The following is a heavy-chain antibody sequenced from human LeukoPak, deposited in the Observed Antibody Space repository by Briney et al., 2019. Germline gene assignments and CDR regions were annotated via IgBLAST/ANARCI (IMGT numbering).Heavy chain of an antibody. D-gene: IGHD3-10*01. Sequence: GASVKVSCKASGYTLTSYGISCVRQAPGQGLEGRGWSSAYDGNTNDAQKLQGRVTMTTDTSTSTDYMELRSLRSDDTAVYYCARARDAAFDIWGQGTMVTVSS. CDR3: ARARDAAFDI. J-gene: IGHJ3*02. CDR1: GYTLTSYG. V-gene: IGHV1-18*01. CDR2: SSAYDGNT.